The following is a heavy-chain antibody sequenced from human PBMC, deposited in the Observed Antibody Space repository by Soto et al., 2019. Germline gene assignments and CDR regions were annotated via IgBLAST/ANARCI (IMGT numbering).Heavy chain of an antibody. D-gene: IGHD5-18*01. CDR2: ISSSSSTI. J-gene: IGHJ6*02. CDR1: GFTFSSYS. CDR3: AGWIQLWLDPDGMDV. Sequence: GGSLRLSCAASGFTFSSYSMNWVRQAPGKGLEWVSYISSSSSTIYYADSVKGRFTISRDNAKNSLYLQMNSLRDEDTAVYYCAGWIQLWLDPDGMDVWGQGTTVTVSS. V-gene: IGHV3-48*02.